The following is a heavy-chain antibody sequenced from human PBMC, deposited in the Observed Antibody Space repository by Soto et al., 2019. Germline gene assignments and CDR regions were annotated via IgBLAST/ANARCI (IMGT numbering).Heavy chain of an antibody. V-gene: IGHV3-9*01. Sequence: EVQLVESGGGLVQPGRSLRLSCAASGFTFDDYAMHWVRQAPGKGLEWVSGTSWNSGSIGYADSVKGRFTISRDNAKNSLYRQMNSLRAEDTALYYCAKDRGLVLSFYFDYWGQGTLVTVSS. J-gene: IGHJ4*02. CDR1: GFTFDDYA. CDR2: TSWNSGSI. D-gene: IGHD6-19*01. CDR3: AKDRGLVLSFYFDY.